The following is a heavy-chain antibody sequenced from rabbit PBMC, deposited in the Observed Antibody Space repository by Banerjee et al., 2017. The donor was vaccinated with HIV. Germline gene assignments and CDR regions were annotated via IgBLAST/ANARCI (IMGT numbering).Heavy chain of an antibody. J-gene: IGHJ4*01. CDR2: IDTGSGKT. CDR3: AGDGDSHNAYAYFNL. Sequence: QSLEESGGDLVKPGASLALTCTASGFSFSSGYDMCWVRQAPGKGPEWIACIDTGSGKTYYASWAKGRFTISKTSSTTVTLQMTSLTAADTATYFCAGDGDSHNAYAYFNLWGQGTLVTVS. V-gene: IGHV1S40*01. D-gene: IGHD6-1*01. CDR1: GFSFSSGYD.